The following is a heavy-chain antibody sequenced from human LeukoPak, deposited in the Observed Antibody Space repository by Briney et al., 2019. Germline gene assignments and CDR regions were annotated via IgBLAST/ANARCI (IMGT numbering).Heavy chain of an antibody. CDR2: IYHSGST. V-gene: IGHV4-30-2*01. CDR1: GGSISSGGYS. J-gene: IGHJ5*02. D-gene: IGHD3-22*01. CDR3: ARGYYYDSSGYLGRWFDP. Sequence: SETLSLTCAVSGGSISSGGYSWSWIRQPPGKGLEWIGYIYHSGSTYYNPSLKSRVTISVDRSKNQFFLKLSSVTAADTAVYYCARGYYYDSSGYLGRWFDPWGQGTLVTVSS.